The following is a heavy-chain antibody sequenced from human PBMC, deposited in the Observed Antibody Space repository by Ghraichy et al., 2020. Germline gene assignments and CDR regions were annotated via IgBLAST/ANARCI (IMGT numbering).Heavy chain of an antibody. CDR3: ARGPPDGSGSFVFTASPD. CDR2: INHSGST. CDR1: GGSFSGYY. Sequence: SETLSLTCAVYGGSFSGYYWSWIRQPPGKGLEWIGEINHSGSTNYNPSLKSRVTISVDTSKNQFSLKLSSVTAADTAVYYCARGPPDGSGSFVFTASPDWGQGTLVTVSS. D-gene: IGHD3-10*01. V-gene: IGHV4-34*01. J-gene: IGHJ4*02.